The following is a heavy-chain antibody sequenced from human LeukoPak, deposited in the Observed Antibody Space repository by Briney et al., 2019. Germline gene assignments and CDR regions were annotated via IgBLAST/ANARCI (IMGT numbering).Heavy chain of an antibody. D-gene: IGHD4-11*01. Sequence: GGSLRLSCAASGFTFSSYAMSWVRRAPGKGLEWVSGISGSGVSTYYADSVKGRFTISRDNSKNTLYLQMNSLRAEDTAVYYCAKLQWPSDYWGQGTLVTVSS. CDR1: GFTFSSYA. CDR3: AKLQWPSDY. V-gene: IGHV3-23*01. J-gene: IGHJ4*02. CDR2: ISGSGVST.